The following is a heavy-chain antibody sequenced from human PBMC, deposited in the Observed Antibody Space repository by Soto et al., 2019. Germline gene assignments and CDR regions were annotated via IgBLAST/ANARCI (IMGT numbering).Heavy chain of an antibody. Sequence: ASVKVSCTASGYTFTSYGISWVLQAPGQRLEWMGWINAANGDTKYSPKFQGRVTITRDTSASTAYMELSSLRSEDTAVYYCVRRHVSATGIDWFGPWGQGTLVTVSS. CDR2: INAANGDT. CDR3: VRRHVSATGIDWFGP. CDR1: GYTFTSYG. V-gene: IGHV1-3*01. J-gene: IGHJ5*02. D-gene: IGHD6-13*01.